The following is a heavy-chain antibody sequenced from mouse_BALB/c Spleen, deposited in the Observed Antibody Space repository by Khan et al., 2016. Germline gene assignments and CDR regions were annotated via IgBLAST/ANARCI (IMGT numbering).Heavy chain of an antibody. CDR1: GFTFSSYG. CDR3: ARGKGRRYWYFDV. V-gene: IGHV5-6*01. D-gene: IGHD2-14*01. Sequence: EVELVESGGDLVKPGGSLKLSCAASGFTFSSYGMSWVRQTPDKRLEWVATISSGGSYTYYPASVKGRFTISRDTAKNPLYLHMSSLKSEDTAMYYGARGKGRRYWYFDVWGAGTTVTVSS. J-gene: IGHJ1*01. CDR2: ISSGGSYT.